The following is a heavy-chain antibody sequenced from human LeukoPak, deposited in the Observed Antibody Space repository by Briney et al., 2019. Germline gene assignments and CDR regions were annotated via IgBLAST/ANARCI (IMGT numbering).Heavy chain of an antibody. D-gene: IGHD4-17*01. J-gene: IGHJ4*02. CDR3: ARENTLYGDYDY. CDR2: INAGNGNT. CDR1: GYTFTSYA. Sequence: ASVKVSCKASGYTFTSYAMHWVRQAPGQRLEWMGWINAGNGNTKYSQEFQGRVTITRDTSASTAYMELSSLRSEDMAVYYCARENTLYGDYDYWGQGTLVTVSS. V-gene: IGHV1-3*03.